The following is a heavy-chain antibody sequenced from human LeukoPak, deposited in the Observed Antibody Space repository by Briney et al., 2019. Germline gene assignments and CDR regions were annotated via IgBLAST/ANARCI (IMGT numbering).Heavy chain of an antibody. CDR2: IRYDGSNK. Sequence: GGSLRLSCAASGFTFSSYGMHWVRQAPGKGLEWVAFIRYDGSNKYYADSVKGRFTISRDNSKNTLYLQMNSLRAEDTAVYYCAKITGTTRFNYFDYWGQGTLVTVSS. V-gene: IGHV3-30*02. J-gene: IGHJ4*02. CDR1: GFTFSSYG. D-gene: IGHD1-20*01. CDR3: AKITGTTRFNYFDY.